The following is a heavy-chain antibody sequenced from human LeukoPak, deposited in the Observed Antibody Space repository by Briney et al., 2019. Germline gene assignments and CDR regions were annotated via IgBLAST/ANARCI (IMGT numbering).Heavy chain of an antibody. D-gene: IGHD1-1*01. CDR1: GFTFSSYS. V-gene: IGHV3-48*01. CDR3: ARDRGQLDAFVI. Sequence: GGSLRLSCAASGFTFSSYSMNWVRQAPGKGLEWVSYVSSSSSTIYYADSVKGRFTISRDNAKNSLYLQMNSLRAEDTAVYYCARDRGQLDAFVIWGQGTMVTVSS. J-gene: IGHJ3*02. CDR2: VSSSSSTI.